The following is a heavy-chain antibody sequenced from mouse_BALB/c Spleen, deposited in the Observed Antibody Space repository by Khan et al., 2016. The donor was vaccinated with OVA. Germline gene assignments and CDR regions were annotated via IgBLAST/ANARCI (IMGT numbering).Heavy chain of an antibody. CDR3: AIGGKFAY. CDR2: ISTYYGDV. CDR1: GYTFTDYA. Sequence: QVQLKQSGAELVRPGVSVKISCKGSGYTFTDYAMHWVKQSHAKSLEWIGVISTYYGDVDYSQTFKGKATMTVDRSSSKAYMELARLTSEYSAIYYCAIGGKFAYWGQGTLVTVSA. D-gene: IGHD1-1*02. J-gene: IGHJ3*01. V-gene: IGHV1S137*01.